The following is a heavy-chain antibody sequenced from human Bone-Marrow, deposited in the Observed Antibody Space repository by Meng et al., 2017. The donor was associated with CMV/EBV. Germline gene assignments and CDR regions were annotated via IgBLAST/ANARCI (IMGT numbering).Heavy chain of an antibody. V-gene: IGHV4-39*07. D-gene: IGHD3-10*01. CDR2: IYYSGST. Sequence: SETLSLTCTVSGGSISSSSYYWGWIRQPPGKGLEWIGSIYYSGSTYYNPSLKSRVTISVDTSKNQFSLKLSSVTAADTAVYYCARDHSTTGWFGELLAPTVGYYGMDVWGQGTTVTVSS. CDR3: ARDHSTTGWFGELLAPTVGYYGMDV. J-gene: IGHJ6*02. CDR1: GGSISSSSYY.